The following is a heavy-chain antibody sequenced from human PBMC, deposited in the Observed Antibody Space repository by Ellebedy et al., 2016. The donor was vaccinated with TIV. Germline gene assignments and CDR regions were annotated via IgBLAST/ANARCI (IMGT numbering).Heavy chain of an antibody. Sequence: PGGSLRLSCETSGFNFSTYVMNWVRQAPGKGLEWVSTISQSPGITYYARSVKGRFTVSRDNSKNTVSLQMDSLRAEDTAIYYCAKSRAGDLFDSWGQGTLVTVSS. CDR3: AKSRAGDLFDS. D-gene: IGHD3-16*01. J-gene: IGHJ4*02. CDR2: ISQSPGIT. V-gene: IGHV3-23*01. CDR1: GFNFSTYV.